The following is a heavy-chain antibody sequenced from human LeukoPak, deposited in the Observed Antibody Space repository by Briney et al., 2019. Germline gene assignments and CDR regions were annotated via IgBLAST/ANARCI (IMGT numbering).Heavy chain of an antibody. J-gene: IGHJ4*02. Sequence: PSETLSLTCTVSGGSFSSGSYYWSWIRQPPGTGLEWIGYIYYSGSTNYNPSLKSRVTISVDTSKNQFSLKLSSVTAADTAVYYCASTYRFFAYWGQGTLVTVSS. CDR3: ASTYRFFAY. V-gene: IGHV4-61*01. CDR2: IYYSGST. CDR1: GGSFSSGSYY. D-gene: IGHD2-2*02.